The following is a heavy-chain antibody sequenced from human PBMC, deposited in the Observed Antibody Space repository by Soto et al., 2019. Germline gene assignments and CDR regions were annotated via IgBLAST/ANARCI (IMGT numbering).Heavy chain of an antibody. CDR3: AHIYGGWFGETIDY. Sequence: QITLKESGPTLVKPTQTLTLTCTFSGFSLSTSGVGVGWIRQPPGKALEWLALIYWDDDKRYSPSLKSRLTITKDTSKNQVVLTMTNMDPVDTATYYCAHIYGGWFGETIDYWGQGTLVTVSS. D-gene: IGHD3-10*01. J-gene: IGHJ4*02. CDR2: IYWDDDK. V-gene: IGHV2-5*02. CDR1: GFSLSTSGVG.